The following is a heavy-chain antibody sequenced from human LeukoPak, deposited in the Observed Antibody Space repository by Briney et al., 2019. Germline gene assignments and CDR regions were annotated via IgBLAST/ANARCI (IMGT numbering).Heavy chain of an antibody. V-gene: IGHV3-74*01. CDR3: ARDFKYSGYELDY. J-gene: IGHJ4*02. Sequence: PGGSLRLSCAASGXTFSSYWMHWVRQAPGKGLVWVSRINSDGSSTSYADSVKGRFTISRDNAKNMLYLQMNSLRAEDTAVYYCARDFKYSGYELDYWGQGTLVTVSS. D-gene: IGHD5-12*01. CDR1: GXTFSSYW. CDR2: INSDGSST.